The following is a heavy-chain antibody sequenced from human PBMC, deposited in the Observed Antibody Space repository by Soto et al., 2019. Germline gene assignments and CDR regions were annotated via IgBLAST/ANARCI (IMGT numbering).Heavy chain of an antibody. CDR1: GYTFTSYY. CDR3: ARDPVVAAGPGGWYFDL. D-gene: IGHD6-6*01. J-gene: IGHJ2*01. Sequence: ASVKVSCKASGYTFTSYYMHWVRQAPGQGLEWMGIINPSGGSTSYAQKFQGRVTMTRDTSTSTVYMELSSLRSEDTAVYYCARDPVVAAGPGGWYFDLWGRGTLVTVSS. CDR2: INPSGGST. V-gene: IGHV1-46*01.